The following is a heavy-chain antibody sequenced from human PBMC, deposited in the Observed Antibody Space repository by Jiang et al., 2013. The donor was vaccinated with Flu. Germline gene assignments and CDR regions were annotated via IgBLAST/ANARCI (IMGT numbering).Heavy chain of an antibody. D-gene: IGHD3-10*01. CDR1: GYTFTSYA. CDR2: INAGNGNT. V-gene: IGHV1-3*01. CDR3: AMGSTADYYYHYMDV. J-gene: IGHJ6*03. Sequence: SVKVSCKASGYTFTSYAMHWVRQAPGQRLEWMGWINAGNGNTKYSQKFQGRVTITRDTSASTAYMELSSLRSEDTAVYYCAMGSTADYYYHYMDVWGKGTTVTVSS.